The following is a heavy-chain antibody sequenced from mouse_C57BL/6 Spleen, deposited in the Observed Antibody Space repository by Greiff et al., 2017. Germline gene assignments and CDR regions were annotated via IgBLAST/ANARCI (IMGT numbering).Heavy chain of an antibody. D-gene: IGHD1-1*01. Sequence: VQLQQSGPGLVQPSQSLSITCTVSGFSLTSYGVHWVRQSPGKGLEWLGVIWSGGSTDYTAAFITRLSISKDNSKIQVFYKMNSLQADDTAIYYWARNEILRSLDYWGQGTSLTVSS. CDR2: IWSGGST. V-gene: IGHV2-2*01. J-gene: IGHJ2*02. CDR3: ARNEILRSLDY. CDR1: GFSLTSYG.